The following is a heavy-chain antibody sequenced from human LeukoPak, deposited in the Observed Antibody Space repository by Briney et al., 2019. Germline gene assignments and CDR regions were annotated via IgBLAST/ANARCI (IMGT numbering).Heavy chain of an antibody. CDR1: GFTFSSYA. V-gene: IGHV3-64D*06. D-gene: IGHD6-13*01. CDR2: ISSNGGST. CDR3: VKDIYSSSWYIDY. J-gene: IGHJ4*02. Sequence: GGSLRLPCSASGFTFSSYAMHWVRQAPGKGLEYVSAISSNGGSTYYADSVKGRFTISRDNSKNTLYLQMSSLRAEDTAVYYCVKDIYSSSWYIDYWGQGTLVTVSS.